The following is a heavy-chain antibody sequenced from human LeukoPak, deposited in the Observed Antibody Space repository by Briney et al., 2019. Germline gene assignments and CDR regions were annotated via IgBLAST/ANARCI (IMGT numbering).Heavy chain of an antibody. Sequence: LXLTXXXXGXSVXSNSAAWNWIRQSPWRGLEWLGRTYYRSKWYNDYAGSVKSRITINPDTSKNQFSLQLNSVTPEDTAVYYCARDFLYGWLVTSYYGMDVWGQGTTVTVSS. CDR2: TYYRSKWYN. V-gene: IGHV6-1*01. D-gene: IGHD2-8*02. J-gene: IGHJ6*02. CDR1: GXSVXSNSAA. CDR3: ARDFLYGWLVTSYYGMDV.